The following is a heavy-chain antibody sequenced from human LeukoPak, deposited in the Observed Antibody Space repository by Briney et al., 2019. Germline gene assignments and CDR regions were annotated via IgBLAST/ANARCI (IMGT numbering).Heavy chain of an antibody. V-gene: IGHV4-59*08. CDR1: GGSLSGYY. J-gene: IGHJ6*02. CDR2: IYYSGST. Sequence: SDTVSLTCTVSGGSLSGYYWSWVRQPPGKGLEWMGYIYYSGSTNYNPSLKSRVTISVDTSKNQFSLKLSSVTAADTAVYYCARHRGADYGMDVWGQGTTVTVSS. D-gene: IGHD3-10*01. CDR3: ARHRGADYGMDV.